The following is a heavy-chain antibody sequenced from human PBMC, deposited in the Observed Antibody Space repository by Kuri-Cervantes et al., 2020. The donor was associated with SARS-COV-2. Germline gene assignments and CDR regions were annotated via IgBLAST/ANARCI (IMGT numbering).Heavy chain of an antibody. J-gene: IGHJ4*02. Sequence: GESLKISCAASGFTFSSYSLIWVRQAPGKGLEWVSIISHSSGHIYYADSVRGRFTVSRDNAKNSLYLEMNGLRAEDTAVYYCAKVISIYGDYLDYWGQGTLVTVSS. CDR1: GFTFSSYS. D-gene: IGHD4-17*01. V-gene: IGHV3-21*04. CDR3: AKVISIYGDYLDY. CDR2: ISHSSGHI.